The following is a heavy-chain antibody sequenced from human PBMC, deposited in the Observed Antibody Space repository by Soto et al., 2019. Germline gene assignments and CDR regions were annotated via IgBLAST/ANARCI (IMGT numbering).Heavy chain of an antibody. V-gene: IGHV3-21*01. D-gene: IGHD6-25*01. CDR2: ISGGSAYI. CDR3: VRVWRLVGRYGMDV. CDR1: GFIFSSYY. Sequence: PGGSPRLSCVGPGFIFSSYYMNWVRQAPGKGLEWVSSISGGSAYIYYADSVKGRFTISRDNAKNFLYLEMNSLRVEDTAVYYCVRVWRLVGRYGMDVWGQGTTVTVSS. J-gene: IGHJ6*02.